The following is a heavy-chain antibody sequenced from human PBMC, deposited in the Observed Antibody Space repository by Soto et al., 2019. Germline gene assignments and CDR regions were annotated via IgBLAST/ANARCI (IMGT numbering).Heavy chain of an antibody. J-gene: IGHJ4*02. V-gene: IGHV3-64D*09. Sequence: GGSLRLSCSASGFTFSSYAMHWVRQAPGKGLEYVSAISSNGGSTYYADSVKGRFTISRDNSKNTLYLQMSSLRAEDTAVYYGVKGTAFEYSSSPFDYWGQGTLVTVSS. CDR1: GFTFSSYA. D-gene: IGHD6-6*01. CDR2: ISSNGGST. CDR3: VKGTAFEYSSSPFDY.